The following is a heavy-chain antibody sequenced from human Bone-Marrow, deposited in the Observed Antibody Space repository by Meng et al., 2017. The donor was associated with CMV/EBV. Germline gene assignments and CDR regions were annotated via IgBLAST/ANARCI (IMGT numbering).Heavy chain of an antibody. CDR1: GFTFSSYS. Sequence: GESLKLSCAASGFTFSSYSMNWVRQAPGKGLEWVSSISSSSSYIYYADSAKGRFTISRDNAKNSLYLQMNSLRAEDTAVYHCARDKEWGAIVVVPAAPQVYYYYGMDVWGQGTTVTVSS. J-gene: IGHJ6*02. D-gene: IGHD2-2*01. V-gene: IGHV3-21*01. CDR3: ARDKEWGAIVVVPAAPQVYYYYGMDV. CDR2: ISSSSSYI.